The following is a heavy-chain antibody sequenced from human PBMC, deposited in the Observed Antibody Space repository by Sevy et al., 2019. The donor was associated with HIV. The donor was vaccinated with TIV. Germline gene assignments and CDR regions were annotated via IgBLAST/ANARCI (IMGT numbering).Heavy chain of an antibody. CDR2: ISAHNGNT. J-gene: IGHJ4*02. CDR1: GYTFTSYG. CDR3: ARDLGGEGATRRDY. V-gene: IGHV1-18*04. D-gene: IGHD1-26*01. Sequence: ASVKVSCKASGYTFTSYGISWVRQAPGQGLEWMGWISAHNGNTNYAQKLQGRVTMTTDTSTSTAYMELRSLRSDDTAVYYCARDLGGEGATRRDYWGQGTLVTVSS.